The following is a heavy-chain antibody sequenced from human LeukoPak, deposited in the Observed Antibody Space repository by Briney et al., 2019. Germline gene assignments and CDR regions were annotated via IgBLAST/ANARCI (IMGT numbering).Heavy chain of an antibody. J-gene: IGHJ4*02. CDR2: ISYDGSNK. CDR3: ARDGYGLDTPMVSTVFDC. D-gene: IGHD5-18*01. CDR1: GFTFSSYG. Sequence: GGSLRLSCAASGFTFSSYGMHWVRQTPGKGLEWVAVISYDGSNKYYADSVKGRFTISRDNSKNTLYLQMNSLRAEDTAVYYCARDGYGLDTPMVSTVFDCWGQGTLVTVSS. V-gene: IGHV3-30*03.